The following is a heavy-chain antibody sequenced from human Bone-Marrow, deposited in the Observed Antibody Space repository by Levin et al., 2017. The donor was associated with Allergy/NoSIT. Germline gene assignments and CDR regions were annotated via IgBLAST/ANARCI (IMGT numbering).Heavy chain of an antibody. D-gene: IGHD6-13*01. CDR3: AKDWYRSYYLDY. CDR2: ISNDGGTT. Sequence: PGGSLRLSCATSGFTFSDLGMHWVRHTPGGGLEWVAIISNDGGTTYYADSVKGRFTISRDNSKQMLFLQMSSLRGEDTAVYYCAKDWYRSYYLDYWGQGSLVTVSS. CDR1: GFTFSDLG. J-gene: IGHJ4*02. V-gene: IGHV3-30*18.